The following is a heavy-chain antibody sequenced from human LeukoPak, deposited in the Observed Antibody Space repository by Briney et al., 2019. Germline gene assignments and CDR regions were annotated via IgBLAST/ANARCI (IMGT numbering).Heavy chain of an antibody. Sequence: SETLSLTSTVSGGSISSYYWSWIRQPPGKGLEWIGYIYYSGSTNYNPSLKSRVTISVDTSKNQFSLKLSSVTAADTAVYYCARGHCSSTSCLGMDVWGKGTTVTVSP. CDR1: GGSISSYY. CDR2: IYYSGST. D-gene: IGHD2-2*01. V-gene: IGHV4-59*01. CDR3: ARGHCSSTSCLGMDV. J-gene: IGHJ6*04.